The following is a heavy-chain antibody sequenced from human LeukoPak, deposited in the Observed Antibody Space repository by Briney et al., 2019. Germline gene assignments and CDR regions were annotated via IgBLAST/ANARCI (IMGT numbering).Heavy chain of an antibody. V-gene: IGHV1-69*06. D-gene: IGHD3-10*01. Sequence: SVKVSCKASGGTFSSYAISWVRQAPGQGLEWMGGIIPIFGTANYAQKFQGRVTITADKSTSTAYMELSSLRSEDTAVYYCARDGDYYGSGSRAFDIWGQGTMVTVSS. CDR2: IIPIFGTA. CDR1: GGTFSSYA. J-gene: IGHJ3*02. CDR3: ARDGDYYGSGSRAFDI.